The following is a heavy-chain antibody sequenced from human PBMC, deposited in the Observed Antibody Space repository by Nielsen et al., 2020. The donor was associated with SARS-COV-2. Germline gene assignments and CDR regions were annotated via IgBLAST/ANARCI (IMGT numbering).Heavy chain of an antibody. CDR2: IYSGGST. Sequence: GESLKISCAASGFTFSSYAMSWVRQAPGKGLEWVSVIYSGGSTYYADSVKGRFTISRDNSKNTLYLQMNSLRAEDTAVYYCARVETGRDAFDIWGQGTMVTVSS. J-gene: IGHJ3*02. CDR3: ARVETGRDAFDI. D-gene: IGHD3-10*01. CDR1: GFTFSSYA. V-gene: IGHV3-53*01.